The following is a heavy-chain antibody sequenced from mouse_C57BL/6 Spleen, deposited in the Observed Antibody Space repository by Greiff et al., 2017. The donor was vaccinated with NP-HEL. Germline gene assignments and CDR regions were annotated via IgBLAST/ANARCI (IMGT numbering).Heavy chain of an antibody. CDR1: GFTFSDYG. Sequence: EVQGVESGGGLVKPGGSLKLSCAASGFTFSDYGMHWVRQAPEKGLEWVAYISSGSSTIYYADTVKGRFTISRDNAKNTLFLQMTSLRSEDTAMYYCARDLITTLVAYYAMDYWGQGTSVTVSS. J-gene: IGHJ4*01. D-gene: IGHD1-1*01. CDR3: ARDLITTLVAYYAMDY. V-gene: IGHV5-17*01. CDR2: ISSGSSTI.